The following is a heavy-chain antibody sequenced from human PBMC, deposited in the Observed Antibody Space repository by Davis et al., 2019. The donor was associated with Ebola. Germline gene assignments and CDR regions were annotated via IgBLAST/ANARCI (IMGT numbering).Heavy chain of an antibody. CDR1: GGSISSSSYY. V-gene: IGHV4-39*01. Sequence: MPSETLSLTCTVSGGSISSSSYYWGWIRQPPGKGLEWIGSIHYSGSTFYNPSLKSRITISVDTSKNQFSLKLSSVTAADTAVYYCASLEYSYGVYSWFDPWGQGTLVTVSS. CDR3: ASLEYSYGVYSWFDP. J-gene: IGHJ5*02. CDR2: IHYSGST. D-gene: IGHD5-18*01.